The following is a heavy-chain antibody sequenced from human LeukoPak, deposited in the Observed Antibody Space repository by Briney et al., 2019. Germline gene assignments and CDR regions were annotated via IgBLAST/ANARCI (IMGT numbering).Heavy chain of an antibody. CDR1: GGSFSSYY. D-gene: IGHD6-13*01. V-gene: IGHV4-34*01. J-gene: IGHJ4*02. CDR3: AFDAGYSSY. Sequence: PSGTLSLTCTVYGGSFSSYYWNWIRQPPGKGLEWIGEINHSGITNYNPSLKSRVTISVDTSKNQFSLKVRSVTAADTAVYYCAFDAGYSSYWGQGTLVTVSS. CDR2: INHSGIT.